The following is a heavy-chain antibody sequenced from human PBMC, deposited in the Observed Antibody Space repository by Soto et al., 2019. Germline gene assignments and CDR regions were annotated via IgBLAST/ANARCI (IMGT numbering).Heavy chain of an antibody. J-gene: IGHJ6*02. CDR3: ARGLRAYYDSSGYFYYYYGMDV. CDR1: GYTFTSYD. V-gene: IGHV1-8*01. CDR2: MNPNSGNT. D-gene: IGHD3-22*01. Sequence: QVQLVQSGAEVKKPGASVKVSCKASGYTFTSYDINWVRQATGQGLEWMGWMNPNSGNTGYPQKFQGRVTMTRNTSISTAYMELSSLRSEDTAVYYCARGLRAYYDSSGYFYYYYGMDVWGQGTTVTVSS.